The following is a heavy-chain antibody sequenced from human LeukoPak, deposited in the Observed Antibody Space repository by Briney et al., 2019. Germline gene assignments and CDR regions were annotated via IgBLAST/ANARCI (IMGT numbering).Heavy chain of an antibody. Sequence: SETLSLTCAAYGGSFSGYYWSWIRQPPGKGLEWIGEINHSGSTNYNPSLKSRVTISVDTSKNQFSLKLSSVTAADTAVYYCARGGRGQYSSSFNYWGQGTLVTVSS. V-gene: IGHV4-34*01. CDR2: INHSGST. D-gene: IGHD6-13*01. J-gene: IGHJ4*02. CDR3: ARGGRGQYSSSFNY. CDR1: GGSFSGYY.